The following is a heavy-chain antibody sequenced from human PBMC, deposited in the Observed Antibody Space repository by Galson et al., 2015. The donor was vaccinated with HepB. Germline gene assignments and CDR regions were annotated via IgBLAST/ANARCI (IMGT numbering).Heavy chain of an antibody. CDR2: IGSKATNYAT. CDR1: GFTFSGSA. Sequence: SLRLSCAASGFTFSGSAIHWVRQASGKGPEWVGRIGSKATNYATSYVPSIKGRFIISRDDSRSMAYLHMKRLKTEDTAVYYCTRLGDFSGYSSKWGQGTLVTVSS. D-gene: IGHD6-19*01. V-gene: IGHV3-73*01. CDR3: TRLGDFSGYSSK. J-gene: IGHJ4*02.